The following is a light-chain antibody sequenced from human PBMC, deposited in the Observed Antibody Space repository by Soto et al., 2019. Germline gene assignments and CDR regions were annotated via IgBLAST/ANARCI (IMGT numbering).Light chain of an antibody. Sequence: IVMTQSPATLSVTPGERATLSCRASQSVSNNYLAWYQQKPGQAPRLLIYGASNRATGIPDRFSGSGSGTEFTLTISSLQPDDFATYYCQHYNSYSEAFGQGTKVDIK. J-gene: IGKJ1*01. CDR3: QHYNSYSEA. V-gene: IGKV3D-15*01. CDR1: QSVSNN. CDR2: GAS.